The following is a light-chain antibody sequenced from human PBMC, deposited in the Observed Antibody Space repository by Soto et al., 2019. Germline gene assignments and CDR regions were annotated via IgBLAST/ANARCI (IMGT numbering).Light chain of an antibody. CDR3: CSFAGSYTSYV. J-gene: IGLJ1*01. CDR1: SNY. Sequence: QPALTQPRSVSGSPGQSVTISCTGTSNYVSWYQQHPGKAPKLIIYDVTKRPSGVPDRFSGSKSGNTASLTISGLQAEDEADYYCCSFAGSYTSYVFGTGTKLTVL. CDR2: DVT. V-gene: IGLV2-11*01.